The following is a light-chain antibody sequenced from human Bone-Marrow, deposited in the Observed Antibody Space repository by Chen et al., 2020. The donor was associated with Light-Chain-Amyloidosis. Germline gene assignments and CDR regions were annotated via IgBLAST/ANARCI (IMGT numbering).Light chain of an antibody. CDR2: DDS. J-gene: IGLJ3*02. CDR1: NIGSTS. V-gene: IGLV3-21*02. Sequence: SYVLTQPSSVSVAPGQTATIARGGNNIGSTSVHWYQQTPGQAPLLVVYDDSDRPSGIPGRLSGSNSGNTATLTISRVEAGDEAGYYCQVWDRSSDRPVFGGGTKLTVL. CDR3: QVWDRSSDRPV.